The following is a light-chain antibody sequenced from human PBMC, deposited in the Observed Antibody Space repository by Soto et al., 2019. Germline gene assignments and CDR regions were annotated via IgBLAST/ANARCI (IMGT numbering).Light chain of an antibody. CDR3: ATWDDSLSGYV. CDR1: SSNIERNY. J-gene: IGLJ1*01. V-gene: IGLV1-47*02. Sequence: QSVLTQPPSASGTPGQRVTISCSGSSSNIERNYVYWYQQLPGTAPKLLIYSNNQRPSGVPDRFSGSKSGTSASLAISGLQSEDEADYYCATWDDSLSGYVFGTATKLTVL. CDR2: SNN.